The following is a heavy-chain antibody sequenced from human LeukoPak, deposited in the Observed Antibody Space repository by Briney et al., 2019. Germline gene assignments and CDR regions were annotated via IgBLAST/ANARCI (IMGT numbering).Heavy chain of an antibody. V-gene: IGHV3-30*18. CDR2: MSYDGSNK. J-gene: IGHJ1*01. Sequence: GGSLRLSCAASGFTFSSYGMHWVRQAPGKGLEWVAVMSYDGSNKYYADSVKGRFTISRDNSKNTLYLQMNSLRAEDTAVCYCAKGEVVPAAMGEYFQHWGQGTLVTVSS. CDR1: GFTFSSYG. D-gene: IGHD2-2*01. CDR3: AKGEVVPAAMGEYFQH.